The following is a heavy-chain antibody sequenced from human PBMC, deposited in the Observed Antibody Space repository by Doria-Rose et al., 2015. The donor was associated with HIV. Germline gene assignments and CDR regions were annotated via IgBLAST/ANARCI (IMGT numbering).Heavy chain of an antibody. CDR3: ARIKSSRWYHKYYFDF. Sequence: QITLKESGPVLVKPTETLTLTCTVSGVSLSSPGMGVSWIRQPPGKALEWLANILSDDEISYNTSLKSRLTISRGTSKSQVVLTMTDMDPVDTATYYCARIKSSRWYHKYYFDFWGQGTLVIVSA. D-gene: IGHD6-13*01. CDR2: ILSDDEI. CDR1: GVSLSSPGMG. J-gene: IGHJ4*02. V-gene: IGHV2-26*01.